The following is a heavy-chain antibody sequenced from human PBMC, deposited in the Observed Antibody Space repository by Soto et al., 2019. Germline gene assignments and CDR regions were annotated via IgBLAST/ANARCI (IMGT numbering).Heavy chain of an antibody. CDR3: AREDYYDSSGYIQVRYFDY. Sequence: ASVKVSCKASGYTFTSYYMHWVRQAPGQGLEWMGIINPSGGSTSYAQKFQGRVTMARDTSTSTVYMELSSLRSEDTAVYYCAREDYYDSSGYIQVRYFDYWGQGTLVTVSS. CDR2: INPSGGST. J-gene: IGHJ4*02. CDR1: GYTFTSYY. V-gene: IGHV1-46*01. D-gene: IGHD3-22*01.